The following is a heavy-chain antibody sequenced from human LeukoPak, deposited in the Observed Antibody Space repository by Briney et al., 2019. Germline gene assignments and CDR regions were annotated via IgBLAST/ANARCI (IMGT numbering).Heavy chain of an antibody. V-gene: IGHV4-4*07. Sequence: SETLSLTCSVSGGSISSYYWSWIRRPAGKGLEWIGRIYTSGSTNYNPSLKSRVTMSVDTSKNQFSLKLSSVTAADTAVYYCARDLAPIGYCSSTSCYSGYLGAFDIWGQGTMVTVSS. J-gene: IGHJ3*02. CDR1: GGSISSYY. CDR2: IYTSGST. D-gene: IGHD2-2*01. CDR3: ARDLAPIGYCSSTSCYSGYLGAFDI.